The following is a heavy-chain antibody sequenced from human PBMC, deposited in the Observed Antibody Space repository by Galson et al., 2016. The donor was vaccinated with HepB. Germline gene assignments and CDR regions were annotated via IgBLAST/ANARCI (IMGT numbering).Heavy chain of an antibody. CDR1: GASITRSYH. J-gene: IGHJ6*02. CDR3: ARIDFSRSPDYYHNYGMDV. CDR2: LYYNGTT. V-gene: IGHV4-39*07. D-gene: IGHD6-6*01. Sequence: SETLSLTCTVSGASITRSYHWVWIRQPPGKGLEWIGSLYYNGTTQYNPSLKSRVSISVDTSKNDFSLRLSAVTAAGTAVYYCARIDFSRSPDYYHNYGMDVWGQGTTVTVSS.